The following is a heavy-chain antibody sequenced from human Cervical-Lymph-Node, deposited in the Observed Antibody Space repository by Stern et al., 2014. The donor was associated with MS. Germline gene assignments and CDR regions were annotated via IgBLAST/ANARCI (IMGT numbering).Heavy chain of an antibody. CDR3: VRRRDSAGYDTFDL. CDR2: IYPADSAT. D-gene: IGHD3-22*01. V-gene: IGHV5-51*01. J-gene: IGHJ3*01. Sequence: EVHLVESGAGVKKPGESLKISCRTSGYTFSNFWIGWVRQMPGKGLEWIGVIYPADSATTYSPSFQGQVTISADHSIRTPYPQWRSLKASDTAMYYCVRRRDSAGYDTFDLWGQGTMLIVSS. CDR1: GYTFSNFW.